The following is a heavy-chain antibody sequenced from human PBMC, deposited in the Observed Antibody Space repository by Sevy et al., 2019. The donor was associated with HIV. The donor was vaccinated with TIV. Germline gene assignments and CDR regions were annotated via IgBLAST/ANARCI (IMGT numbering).Heavy chain of an antibody. V-gene: IGHV4-59*08. CDR2: IYYNGHI. D-gene: IGHD1-26*01. CDR1: GGSITSLY. CDR3: AGENAWGRGYS. J-gene: IGHJ4*02. Sequence: SETLSPTCNVSGGSITSLYWNWIRQPPGKGLEWIANIYYNGHINYNPSLKSRVTLTLDTSKNQFSLRLSSVTAADTAMYYCAGENAWGRGYSWGQGTLVTVSS.